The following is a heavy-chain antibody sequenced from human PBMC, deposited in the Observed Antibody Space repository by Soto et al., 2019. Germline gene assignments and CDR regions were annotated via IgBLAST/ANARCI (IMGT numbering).Heavy chain of an antibody. CDR2: IYYSGST. CDR1: GGSISSGGYY. CDR3: ASRVDILTGYNY. D-gene: IGHD3-9*01. V-gene: IGHV4-31*03. Sequence: SETLSLTCTVSGGSISSGGYYWSWIRQHPGKGLEWLGYIYYSGSTYYNPSLKSRVTISVDTSKNQFSLKLSSVTAADTAVYYCASRVDILTGYNYWGQGTLVTVSS. J-gene: IGHJ4*02.